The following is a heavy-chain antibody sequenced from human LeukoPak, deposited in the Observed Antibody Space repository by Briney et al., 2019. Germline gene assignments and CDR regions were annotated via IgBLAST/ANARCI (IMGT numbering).Heavy chain of an antibody. V-gene: IGHV3-48*03. CDR1: GFTFSSYE. D-gene: IGHD4-23*01. Sequence: PGRSLRLSCAASGFTFSSYEMNWVRQAPGKGLEWVSYISSSGGTEFHADSVKGRFSISRDNAKNSLYLQMDSLRAEDTAVYYCARALGDYGGNFYFDYWGQGTLVTVSS. J-gene: IGHJ4*02. CDR2: ISSSGGTE. CDR3: ARALGDYGGNFYFDY.